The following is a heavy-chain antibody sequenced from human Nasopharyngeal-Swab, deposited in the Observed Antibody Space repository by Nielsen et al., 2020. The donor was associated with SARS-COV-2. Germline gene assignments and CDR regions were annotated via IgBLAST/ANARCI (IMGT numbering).Heavy chain of an antibody. CDR3: GRDGLDYDFGCAYFMDV. J-gene: IGHJ6*02. CDR2: ISSSSSYI. Sequence: WIRRPPGKGLEGVSSISSSSSYIYYADSVKSRFTISRDNAKNSLYLQMNSLRAEDTAVYYCGRDGLDYDFGCAYFMDVWGQGTTVTVSS. D-gene: IGHD3-3*01. V-gene: IGHV3-21*01.